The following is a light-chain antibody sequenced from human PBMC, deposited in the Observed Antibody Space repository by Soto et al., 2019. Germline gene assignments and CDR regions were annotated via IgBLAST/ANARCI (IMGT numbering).Light chain of an antibody. CDR3: CSYADHSSFV. CDR1: SSDVGSYNL. J-gene: IGLJ1*01. CDR2: EGS. Sequence: QSVLRQPPSVSGAPGQRVTISCTGTSSDVGSYNLVSWYQQHPGKAPKLMIYEGSKWPSGVSNRFSGSKSGNTASLTISGLQAEDVADYYYCSYADHSSFVCGTGTKFTV. V-gene: IGLV2-23*01.